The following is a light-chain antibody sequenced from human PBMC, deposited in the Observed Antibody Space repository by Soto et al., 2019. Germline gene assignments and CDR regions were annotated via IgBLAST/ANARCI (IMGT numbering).Light chain of an antibody. J-gene: IGKJ1*01. Sequence: EIVLTQSPGTLSLSPGERATLSCRASQSLTNNYFAWYQQKPGRALRLLIDGASTRATGIPDRFSGSGSGTAFTLTISRLQPEDVAVYYCQQYEAVVTFGQGTKVEI. CDR2: GAS. V-gene: IGKV3-20*01. CDR3: QQYEAVVT. CDR1: QSLTNNY.